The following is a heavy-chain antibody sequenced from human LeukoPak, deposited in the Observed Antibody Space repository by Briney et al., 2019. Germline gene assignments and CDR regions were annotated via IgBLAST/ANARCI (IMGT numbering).Heavy chain of an antibody. CDR2: IYYSGST. Sequence: ETLSLTCTVSGGSISSYYWSWIRQPPGKGLEWIGYIYYSGSTNYNPSLKSRVTISVDTSKNQFSLKLSSVTAADTAVYYCARAEGTMTYWYFDLWGRGTLVTVSS. CDR3: ARAEGTMTYWYFDL. CDR1: GGSISSYY. D-gene: IGHD3-22*01. V-gene: IGHV4-59*08. J-gene: IGHJ2*01.